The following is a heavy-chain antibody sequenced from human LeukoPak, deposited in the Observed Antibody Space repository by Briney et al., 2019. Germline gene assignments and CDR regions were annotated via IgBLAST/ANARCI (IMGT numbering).Heavy chain of an antibody. D-gene: IGHD3-9*01. CDR1: GGSISSYY. V-gene: IGHV4-59*01. CDR2: IYYSGST. CDR3: ARLYYDILTGYYTFDH. J-gene: IGHJ4*02. Sequence: SETLSLTCTVSGGSISSYYWSWIRQPPGKGLEWIGYIYYSGSTNYNPSLKSRVTISVDTSKNQFSLKLSSVTAADTAVYYCARLYYDILTGYYTFDHWGQGTLVTVSS.